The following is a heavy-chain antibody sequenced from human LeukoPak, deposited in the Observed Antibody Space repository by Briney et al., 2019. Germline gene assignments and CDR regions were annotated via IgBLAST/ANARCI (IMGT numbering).Heavy chain of an antibody. CDR2: LYYSGST. J-gene: IGHJ5*02. D-gene: IGHD2-8*01. Sequence: SETLSLTCTVSGGSISSRSNYWGWIRQPTAKGLEWIGSLYYSGSTSYNPSLKSRVTMSVDTSKNQFSLRLKSVTDADTAMYYCAKGYTNGVNQEVWLDPWGQGTLVTVSS. V-gene: IGHV4-39*07. CDR3: AKGYTNGVNQEVWLDP. CDR1: GGSISSRSNY.